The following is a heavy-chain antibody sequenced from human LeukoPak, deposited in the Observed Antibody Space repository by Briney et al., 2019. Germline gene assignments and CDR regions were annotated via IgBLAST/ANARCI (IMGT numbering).Heavy chain of an antibody. D-gene: IGHD6-19*01. Sequence: GASVKVPCKASEYTFTAYYVHWVRQAPGQGLEWMGWINPISGDTNFAQNFQGRVTMTRDTSISTVYMKLSRLRSDDTAVYYCARVGQWLVENDWFDPWGQGTLVTVSS. J-gene: IGHJ5*02. CDR3: ARVGQWLVENDWFDP. CDR2: INPISGDT. V-gene: IGHV1-2*02. CDR1: EYTFTAYY.